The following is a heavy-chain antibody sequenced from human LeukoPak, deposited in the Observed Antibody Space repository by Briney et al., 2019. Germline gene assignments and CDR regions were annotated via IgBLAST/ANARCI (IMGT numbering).Heavy chain of an antibody. CDR1: GYSFTGHY. CDR2: INPKSGGT. V-gene: IGHV1-2*02. Sequence: ASVKVSCKASGYSFTGHYMHWVRQAPGQGLEWMGWINPKSGGTNYAQKFQGRVTMTRDTSISTAYMDMSSLRSDDTAVYYCARGVVAATFYYYMDVWGKGTTVTVAS. J-gene: IGHJ6*03. CDR3: ARGVVAATFYYYMDV. D-gene: IGHD2-15*01.